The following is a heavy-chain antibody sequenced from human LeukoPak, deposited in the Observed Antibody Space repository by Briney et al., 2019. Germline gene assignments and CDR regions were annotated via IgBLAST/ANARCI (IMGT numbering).Heavy chain of an antibody. CDR3: ARWRYENSCYYSIIDY. Sequence: PGGSLRLSCAASGFTFSSYSMNWVRQAPGKGLEWVSSITSISIYIYYADSVKGRFTISRDNAKNSLYLQMNSLRAEDTAVYYCARWRYENSCYYSIIDYWGQGTLVTVSS. D-gene: IGHD3-22*01. J-gene: IGHJ4*02. CDR1: GFTFSSYS. V-gene: IGHV3-21*01. CDR2: ITSISIYI.